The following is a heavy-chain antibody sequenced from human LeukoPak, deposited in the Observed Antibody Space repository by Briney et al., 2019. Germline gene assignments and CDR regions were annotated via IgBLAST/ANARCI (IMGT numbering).Heavy chain of an antibody. CDR3: ARGFGGSYYSAYYFDY. Sequence: SETLSLTCAVYGGSFSGYYWSWIRQPPGKGLEWIGEINHSGSTNYNPSLKSRVTISVDTSKNQFSLKLSSVIAADTAVYYCARGFGGSYYSAYYFDYWGQGTLVTVSS. CDR1: GGSFSGYY. V-gene: IGHV4-34*01. D-gene: IGHD1-26*01. J-gene: IGHJ4*02. CDR2: INHSGST.